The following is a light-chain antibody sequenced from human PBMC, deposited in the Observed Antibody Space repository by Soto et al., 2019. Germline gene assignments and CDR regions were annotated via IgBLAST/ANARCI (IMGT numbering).Light chain of an antibody. CDR2: DAS. J-gene: IGKJ3*01. Sequence: DIQMTQSPSSVSASVGDRVTITCRASQGINKWLAWYQQKPGKVPNLLIYDASTLQSGVPSRFSGSGFGTDFALTISNLQPEDFATYYCQQAGSFPITFGPGTKVEIK. V-gene: IGKV1-12*01. CDR1: QGINKW. CDR3: QQAGSFPIT.